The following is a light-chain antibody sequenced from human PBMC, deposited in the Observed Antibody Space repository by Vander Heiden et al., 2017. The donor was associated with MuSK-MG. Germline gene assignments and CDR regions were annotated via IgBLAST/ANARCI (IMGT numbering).Light chain of an antibody. CDR1: SSDVGGYNY. CDR3: SSYTSSSTL. J-gene: IGLJ2*01. Sequence: QSALTQPSPLSWSPGPSITISCTGTSSDVGGYNYVSWYQQHPGKAPKRMIYDVSNRPSGVSNRFSGSKSGNTASMTISGLQAEDEADYYCSSYTSSSTLFGGGTKLTVL. CDR2: DVS. V-gene: IGLV2-14*03.